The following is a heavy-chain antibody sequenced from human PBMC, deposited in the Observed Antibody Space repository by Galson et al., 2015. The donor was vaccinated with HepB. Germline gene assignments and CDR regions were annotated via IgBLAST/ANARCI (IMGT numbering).Heavy chain of an antibody. CDR1: GGTFSSYA. V-gene: IGHV1-69*13. D-gene: IGHD3-10*01. Sequence: SVKVSCKASGGTFSSYAISWVRQAPGQGLEWMGGIIPIFGTANYAQKLQGRVTIIADELTSTAYMELSSLRSDDTAVYYCARSDYYGSGDKLGVFDIWGQGTMVTVSS. CDR3: ARSDYYGSGDKLGVFDI. CDR2: IIPIFGTA. J-gene: IGHJ3*02.